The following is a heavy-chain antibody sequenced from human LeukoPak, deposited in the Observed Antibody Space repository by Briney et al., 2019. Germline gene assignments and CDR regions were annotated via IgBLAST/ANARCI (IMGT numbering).Heavy chain of an antibody. CDR2: ISFDGSSK. V-gene: IGHV3-33*06. CDR3: AKDLSPRGYTYGYDVFET. CDR1: GFTFNSYG. J-gene: IGHJ3*02. Sequence: GKSLRLSCAASGFTFNSYGMSWVRQAPGKGPEWVAFISFDGSSKYYGDSVKGRFVIHRDNSQNTMYLQMDSLRAEDTATYYCAKDLSPRGYTYGYDVFETWGQGTRVTVSS. D-gene: IGHD5-18*01.